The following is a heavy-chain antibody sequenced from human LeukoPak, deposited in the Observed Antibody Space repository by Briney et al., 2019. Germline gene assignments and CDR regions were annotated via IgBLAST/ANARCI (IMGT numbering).Heavy chain of an antibody. J-gene: IGHJ5*01. CDR3: TRDRQLEWFYL. V-gene: IGHV4-61*02. CDR1: GGSISSGSYY. D-gene: IGHD3-10*01. CDR2: IYTSGST. Sequence: SQTLSLTCTVSGGSISSGSYYWSWIRQPDGKGLEWIGRIYTSGSTNYNPSLKSRVTISVDTSKNQFSLKLRSVTAADTAVYYCTRDRQLEWFYLWGQGTLVTVSS.